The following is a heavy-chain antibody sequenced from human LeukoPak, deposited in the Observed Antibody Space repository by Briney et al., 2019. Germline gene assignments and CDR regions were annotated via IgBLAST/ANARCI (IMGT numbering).Heavy chain of an antibody. CDR1: DFSLRTPTVG. V-gene: IGHV2-5*02. J-gene: IGHJ5*02. CDR2: FYWDDVK. Sequence: NGSGPTLINPTPTLTLTCTFSDFSLRTPTVGVGWIRQPPGKALEWLALFYWDDVKRYSPSLKSRLTITRDTSRNQVVLTMTNMDPVDTATYYCAHSEGNWFDPWGQGTLVTVSS. CDR3: AHSEGNWFDP.